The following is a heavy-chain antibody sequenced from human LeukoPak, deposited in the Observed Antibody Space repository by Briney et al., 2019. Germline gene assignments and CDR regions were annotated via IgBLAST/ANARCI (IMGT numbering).Heavy chain of an antibody. Sequence: SETPSLTCTVSGGSISSGGYYWSWIRQHPGKGLEWIGYIYYSGSTYYNPSLKSRVTISVDTSKNQFSLKLSSVTAADTAVYYCARVRTQYYYGSGSYYNWFDPWGQGTLVTVSS. CDR2: IYYSGST. CDR1: GGSISSGGYY. CDR3: ARVRTQYYYGSGSYYNWFDP. J-gene: IGHJ5*02. V-gene: IGHV4-31*03. D-gene: IGHD3-10*01.